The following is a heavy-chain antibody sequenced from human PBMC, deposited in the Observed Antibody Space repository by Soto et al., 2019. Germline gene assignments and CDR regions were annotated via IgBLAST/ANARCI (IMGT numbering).Heavy chain of an antibody. D-gene: IGHD3-3*01. CDR2: IYYSGNT. J-gene: IGHJ4*02. Sequence: PSETLSLTCTVSGDYISSYYWSWIRQPPGKGLEWIAYIYYSGNTNYNPSLKSRVTISVDTSRTQFSLYLQMNSLRAEDTALYYCAKAGFWSGYYSLVDYWGQGTLVTVSS. CDR1: GDYISSYY. CDR3: AKAGFWSGYYSLVDY. V-gene: IGHV4-59*01.